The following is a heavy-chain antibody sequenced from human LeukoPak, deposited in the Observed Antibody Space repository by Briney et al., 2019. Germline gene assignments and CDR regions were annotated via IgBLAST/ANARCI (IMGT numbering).Heavy chain of an antibody. CDR3: ARHYLVDANYYYGMDV. D-gene: IGHD2-2*01. V-gene: IGHV3-30*04. Sequence: GGSLRLSCAASGFTFSSYAMHWVRQAPGKGLEWVAVISYDGSNKYYADSVKGRFTISRDNSKNTLYLQMNSLRAEYTAVYYCARHYLVDANYYYGMDVWGQGTTVTVSS. CDR2: ISYDGSNK. CDR1: GFTFSSYA. J-gene: IGHJ6*02.